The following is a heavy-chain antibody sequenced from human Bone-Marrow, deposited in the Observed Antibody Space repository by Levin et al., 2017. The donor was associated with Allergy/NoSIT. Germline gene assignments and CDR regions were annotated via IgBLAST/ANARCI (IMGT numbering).Heavy chain of an antibody. V-gene: IGHV1-69*01. CDR3: TRGSDTVVVVAATPPPAYYYAMDV. J-gene: IGHJ6*02. Sequence: KISCKASGGTFSNYAINWVRQAPGQGLEWVGGIIPVFGTTKHAQKFQGRVTITADESTSTAYMELSSLRSEDTAVYYCTRGSDTVVVVAATPPPAYYYAMDVWGQGTTVTVSS. D-gene: IGHD2-15*01. CDR1: GGTFSNYA. CDR2: IIPVFGTT.